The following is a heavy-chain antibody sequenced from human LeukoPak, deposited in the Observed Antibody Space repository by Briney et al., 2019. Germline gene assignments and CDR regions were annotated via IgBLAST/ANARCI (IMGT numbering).Heavy chain of an antibody. Sequence: SETLSLTCTVSGGSISSYYWSWIRQPPGKGLEWIGYIYYSGSTNYNPSLKSRVTISVDTSKNQFSLKLSSVTAADTAVYYCARGGNYGILTGYFWAWGQGTLVTVSS. D-gene: IGHD3-9*01. CDR3: ARGGNYGILTGYFWA. CDR1: GGSISSYY. V-gene: IGHV4-59*01. CDR2: IYYSGST. J-gene: IGHJ5*02.